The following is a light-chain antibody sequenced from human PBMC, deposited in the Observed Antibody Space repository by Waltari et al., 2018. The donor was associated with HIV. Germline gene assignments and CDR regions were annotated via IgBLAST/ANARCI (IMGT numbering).Light chain of an antibody. Sequence: QSMLTQPPSASGTPGQRVSISCSGRNSYIGSDYVYWYQQLPGTTPKLLIDRNNQRPPGVPDRFSGSKSGTSASLAISGLRSEDEADYYCAAWDDSLSVWVFGGGTKLTVL. CDR2: RNN. CDR1: NSYIGSDY. V-gene: IGLV1-47*01. CDR3: AAWDDSLSVWV. J-gene: IGLJ3*02.